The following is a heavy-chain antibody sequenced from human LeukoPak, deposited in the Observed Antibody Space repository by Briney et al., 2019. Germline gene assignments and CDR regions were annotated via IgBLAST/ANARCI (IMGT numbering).Heavy chain of an antibody. CDR2: MNDDGSDT. Sequence: GGSLRLSCAASGFTLNTYWMHWVRQTTGKGLVWVSRMNDDGSDTTYADSVRGRFTISRDNAKNTLYLQMNRLRAEDTAVYYCSRGRGYGCLQWGKGTLVTVSS. D-gene: IGHD3-10*01. J-gene: IGHJ4*02. V-gene: IGHV3-74*01. CDR1: GFTLNTYW. CDR3: SRGRGYGCLQ.